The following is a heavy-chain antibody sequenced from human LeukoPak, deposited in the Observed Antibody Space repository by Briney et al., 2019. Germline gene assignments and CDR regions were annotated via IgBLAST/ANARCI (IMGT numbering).Heavy chain of an antibody. D-gene: IGHD5/OR15-5a*01. CDR1: GFTVSNNY. CDR2: IYSGGTT. CDR3: AREPSGNFGQLVSSAEYFQH. J-gene: IGHJ1*01. V-gene: IGHV3-66*01. Sequence: GGSLRLSCAASGFTVSNNYMSWVRQAPGKGLEWVSVIYSGGTTYYADSVKGRFTISRDNSKNTLYLQMHNLRAEDTAVYYCAREPSGNFGQLVSSAEYFQHWGQGTRVTVSS.